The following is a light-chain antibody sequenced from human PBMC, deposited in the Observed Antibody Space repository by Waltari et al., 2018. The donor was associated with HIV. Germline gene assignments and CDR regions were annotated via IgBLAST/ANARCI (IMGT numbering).Light chain of an antibody. V-gene: IGKV3-20*01. Sequence: EIVLTPSPVTLPLSPGEIATLSCRASQTLTRTSLAWYQQTPGKAPRLLIYGVSSTATGVPDRFSGSGSGTDFSLIITRLQPEDFAMYYCQQYGRSPTAFGGGTKVEIK. CDR1: QTLTRTS. CDR2: GVS. CDR3: QQYGRSPTA. J-gene: IGKJ4*01.